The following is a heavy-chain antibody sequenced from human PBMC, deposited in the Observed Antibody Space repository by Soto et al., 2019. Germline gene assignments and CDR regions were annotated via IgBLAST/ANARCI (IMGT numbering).Heavy chain of an antibody. CDR3: TSPLYLYNGGRYPRDY. Sequence: PWGSLRLSCAASGFTFSDSAMHWVRQASGKGLEWVGRIRSKTYNYATAYAASVEGRFTISRDDSRNTAYLQMNSLKTEDTAVYYCTSPLYLYNGGRYPRDYWGQGALVTVSS. CDR2: IRSKTYNYAT. D-gene: IGHD3-16*02. V-gene: IGHV3-73*01. J-gene: IGHJ4*02. CDR1: GFTFSDSA.